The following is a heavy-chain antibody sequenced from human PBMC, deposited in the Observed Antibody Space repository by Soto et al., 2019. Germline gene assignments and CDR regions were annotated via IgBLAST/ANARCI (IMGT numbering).Heavy chain of an antibody. Sequence: QVQLQESGPGLVKPSETLSLTCTVSGGSISSYYWSWIRQPAGKGLEWIGRIYTSGSTNYNPSLKSRVTMSVDTSKNQFSLKLSSVTAADTAVYYCARDLAKPYYDFWSGYYSTWGQGTLVTVSS. CDR1: GGSISSYY. V-gene: IGHV4-4*07. CDR3: ARDLAKPYYDFWSGYYST. CDR2: IYTSGST. J-gene: IGHJ5*02. D-gene: IGHD3-3*01.